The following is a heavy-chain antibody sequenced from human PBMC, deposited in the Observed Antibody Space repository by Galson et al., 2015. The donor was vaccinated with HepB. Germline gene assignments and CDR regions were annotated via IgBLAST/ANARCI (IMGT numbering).Heavy chain of an antibody. J-gene: IGHJ3*02. CDR3: AREGGFDWLSHDAFDI. V-gene: IGHV1-69*01. CDR2: IIPIFGTA. Sequence: SCKASGYTFTSYGISWVRQAPGQGLEWMGGIIPIFGTANYAQKFQGRVTITADESTSTAYMELSSLRSEDTAVYYCAREGGFDWLSHDAFDIWGQGTMVTVSS. CDR1: GYTFTSYG. D-gene: IGHD3-9*01.